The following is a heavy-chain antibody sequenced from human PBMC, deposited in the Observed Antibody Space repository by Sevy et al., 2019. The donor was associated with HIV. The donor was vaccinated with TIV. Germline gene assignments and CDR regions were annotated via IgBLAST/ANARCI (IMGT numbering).Heavy chain of an antibody. CDR1: GGSISSYY. CDR3: ARDSNTATTSYCFEY. D-gene: IGHD5-18*01. J-gene: IGHJ4*02. V-gene: IGHV4-4*07. Sequence: SETLSLTCTVSGGSISSYYWSWIRQPAGKGLEWIGRIYTSGSTNYNPSLKSRVTMSVDTSKNQFSLKLSSVTAADTAVYYSARDSNTATTSYCFEYWGQGTLVTISS. CDR2: IYTSGST.